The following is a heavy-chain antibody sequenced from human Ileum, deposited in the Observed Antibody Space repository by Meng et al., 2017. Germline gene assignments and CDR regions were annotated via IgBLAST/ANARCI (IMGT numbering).Heavy chain of an antibody. D-gene: IGHD1-26*01. CDR2: ISSDGANK. J-gene: IGHJ4*02. CDR1: GFTFSSYA. Sequence: VLLVECVGGLVQPGGSLSLSCAASGFTFSSYAMYWVRQAPGKGLEWVAVISSDGANKYYTDSVKGRFTISRDNSKNTLSLQMNSLTAEDTAVYYCARDLLRACDYWGQGTLVTVSS. CDR3: ARDLLRACDY. V-gene: IGHV3-30*10.